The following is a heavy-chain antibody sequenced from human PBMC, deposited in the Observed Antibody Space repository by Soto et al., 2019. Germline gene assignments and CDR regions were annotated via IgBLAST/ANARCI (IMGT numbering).Heavy chain of an antibody. CDR3: ARGRYYGSGSYRDYYFDY. D-gene: IGHD3-10*01. V-gene: IGHV4-34*01. CDR2: INHSGST. J-gene: IGHJ4*02. Sequence: SETLSLTCAVYGGSFSGYYWSWIRQPPGKGLEWIGEINHSGSTNYNPSLKSRVTISVDTSKNQFSLKLSSVTAADTAVYYCARGRYYGSGSYRDYYFDYWGQGTLVPVS. CDR1: GGSFSGYY.